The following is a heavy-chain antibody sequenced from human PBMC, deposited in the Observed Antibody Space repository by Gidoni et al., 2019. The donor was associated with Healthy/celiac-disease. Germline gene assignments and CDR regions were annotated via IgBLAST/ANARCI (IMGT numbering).Heavy chain of an antibody. CDR3: AKAALFLTVTTSSWFDP. CDR1: GSALGSYA. D-gene: IGHD4-17*01. CDR2: IRGSGGST. J-gene: IGHJ5*02. Sequence: EVQRLESGGRVVQPGVSLRLSCAPSGSALGSYARSGVRPAPGKGLVWVSAIRGSGGSTYAADSVKGRFTISSDNSKNTLYLQMNSLRADDTAVYYCAKAALFLTVTTSSWFDPWGQGTLVTVSS. V-gene: IGHV3-23*01.